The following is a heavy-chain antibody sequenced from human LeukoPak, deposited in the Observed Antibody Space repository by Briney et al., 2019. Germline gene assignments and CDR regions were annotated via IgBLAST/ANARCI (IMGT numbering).Heavy chain of an antibody. CDR3: AARGTARAFDY. J-gene: IGHJ4*02. V-gene: IGHV3-21*01. CDR1: GFTFSRYS. CDR2: ISSSSSYI. D-gene: IGHD6-6*01. Sequence: GGSLRLSCAASGFTFSRYSMNWVRQAPGKGLEWVSSISSSSSYIYYADSVKGRFTISRDNAKNSLYPQMNSLRAEDTAVYYCAARGTARAFDYWGQGTLVTVSS.